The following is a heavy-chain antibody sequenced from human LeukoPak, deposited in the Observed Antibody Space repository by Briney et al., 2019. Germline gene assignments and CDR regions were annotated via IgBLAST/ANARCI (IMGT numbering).Heavy chain of an antibody. CDR1: GFTFSTCW. CDR2: INQDGSKK. CDR3: ARAIAAAGSY. D-gene: IGHD6-13*01. Sequence: GGSLRLSCAASGFTFSTCWMTWVRQAPGKGLEWVANINQDGSKKYYVDSVKGRFTISRDNAKNSLYLQMNSLRAEDTAVYYCARAIAAAGSYWGQGTLVTVSS. J-gene: IGHJ4*02. V-gene: IGHV3-7*03.